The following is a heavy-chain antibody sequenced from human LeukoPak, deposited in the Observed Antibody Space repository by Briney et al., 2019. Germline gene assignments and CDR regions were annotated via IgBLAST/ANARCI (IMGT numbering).Heavy chain of an antibody. J-gene: IGHJ5*02. D-gene: IGHD3-10*01. V-gene: IGHV4-59*12. CDR3: AKNPEGFGELLAWFDP. CDR1: GGSIRSYY. Sequence: SETLSLTCTVSGGSIRSYYWSWIRQPPGKGLEWIGYIYYSGSTNYNPSLKSRVTISVDTSKNQFSLKLSSVTAADTAVYYCAKNPEGFGELLAWFDPWGQGTLVTVSS. CDR2: IYYSGST.